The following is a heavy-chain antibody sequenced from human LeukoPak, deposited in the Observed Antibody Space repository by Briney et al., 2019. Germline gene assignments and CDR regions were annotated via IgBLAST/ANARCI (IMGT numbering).Heavy chain of an antibody. V-gene: IGHV5-51*01. CDR1: AYSFTSYC. CDR3: ARVPTRAVRGVIRPVYGMDV. D-gene: IGHD3-10*01. J-gene: IGHJ6*02. Sequence: PAESLQIFCSASAYSFTSYCIGCVGQMAPKDLQWRGTIYPGDSDTRYGPSFQGQVTISADKSISTAYLQWSSLKASDTAMYYCARVPTRAVRGVIRPVYGMDVWGQGTTVTVSS. CDR2: IYPGDSDT.